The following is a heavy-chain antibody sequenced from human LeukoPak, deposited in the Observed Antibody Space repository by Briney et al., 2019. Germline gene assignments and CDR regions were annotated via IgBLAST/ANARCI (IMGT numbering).Heavy chain of an antibody. CDR3: ARDLGSSWYGGFDY. D-gene: IGHD6-13*01. Sequence: GGSLRLSCAASGFTFSRYAIHWVRQAPGKGLEWVAVISYDGSNKYYADSVKGRFTISRDNSKNTLYLQMNSLRAEDTAVYYCARDLGSSWYGGFDYWGQGTLVTVSS. CDR2: ISYDGSNK. J-gene: IGHJ4*02. V-gene: IGHV3-30-3*01. CDR1: GFTFSRYA.